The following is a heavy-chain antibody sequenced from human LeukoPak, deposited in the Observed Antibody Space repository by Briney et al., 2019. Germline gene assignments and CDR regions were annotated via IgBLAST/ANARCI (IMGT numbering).Heavy chain of an antibody. Sequence: GGSLRLSCAAPGFTFSSYAMHWVRQAPGKGLEWVAVISYDGSNKYYADSVKGRFTISRDNSKNTLYLQMNSLRAEDTAVYYCARDPMVEWVEDYYYYGMDVWGQGTTVTVSS. D-gene: IGHD3-3*01. CDR1: GFTFSSYA. CDR3: ARDPMVEWVEDYYYYGMDV. V-gene: IGHV3-30-3*01. J-gene: IGHJ6*02. CDR2: ISYDGSNK.